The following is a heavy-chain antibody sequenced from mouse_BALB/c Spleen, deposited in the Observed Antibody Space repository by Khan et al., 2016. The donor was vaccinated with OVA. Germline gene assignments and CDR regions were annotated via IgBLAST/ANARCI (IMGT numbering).Heavy chain of an antibody. CDR2: IWGGGNT. J-gene: IGHJ4*01. V-gene: IGHV2-6-5*01. D-gene: IGHD1-1*01. CDR1: GFSLTDYD. CDR3: AKGVVSYYFALDY. Sequence: QVQLKQSGPGLVAPSQSLSITCTVSGFSLTDYDVGWIRQPPGKGLEWLGVIWGGGNTYYNSALKSGLSISKDTSNSQVFLKMNSLQTDDTAMYYCAKGVVSYYFALDYWGQGTSVTVSS.